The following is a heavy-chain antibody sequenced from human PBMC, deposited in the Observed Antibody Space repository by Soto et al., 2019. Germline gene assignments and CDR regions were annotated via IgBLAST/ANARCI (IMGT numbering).Heavy chain of an antibody. CDR1: GFTFSSYS. J-gene: IGHJ6*02. V-gene: IGHV3-48*02. CDR3: ASWYYDSSGCMDV. Sequence: SLRLSCAASGFTFSSYSMNWVRQAPGKGLEWVSYISSSSSTIYYADSVKGRFTISRDNAKNSLYLQMNSLRDEDTAVYYCASWYYDSSGCMDVWGQGTTVTVSS. CDR2: ISSSSSTI. D-gene: IGHD3-22*01.